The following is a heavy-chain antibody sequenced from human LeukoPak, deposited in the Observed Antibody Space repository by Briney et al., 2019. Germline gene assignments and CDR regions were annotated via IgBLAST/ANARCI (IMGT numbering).Heavy chain of an antibody. D-gene: IGHD4-17*01. Sequence: ASVKVSCKVSGYTLTELSMHWVRQAPGKGLEWMGGFDPEDGETIYAQKFQGRVTMTEDTSTDTAYMKLSSLRSEDTAVYYCATDLDGDYGDAFDIWGQGTMVTVSS. CDR1: GYTLTELS. CDR2: FDPEDGET. CDR3: ATDLDGDYGDAFDI. V-gene: IGHV1-24*01. J-gene: IGHJ3*02.